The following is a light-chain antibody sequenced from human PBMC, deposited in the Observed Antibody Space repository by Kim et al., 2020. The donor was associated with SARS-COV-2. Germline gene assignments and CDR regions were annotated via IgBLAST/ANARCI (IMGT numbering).Light chain of an antibody. V-gene: IGLV2-8*01. CDR1: SSDIGGYDY. Sequence: GQSVTISCTGPSSDIGGYDYVSWYQHHPGKAPKLTIYEVRKRPSGVPDRFSGSKSGNTASLTVSGLQAEDEADYYCGSYAGSNNYVFGTGTKVTVL. CDR2: EVR. J-gene: IGLJ1*01. CDR3: GSYAGSNNYV.